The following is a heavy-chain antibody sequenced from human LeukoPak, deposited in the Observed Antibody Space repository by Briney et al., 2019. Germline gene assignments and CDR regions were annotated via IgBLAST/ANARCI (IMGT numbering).Heavy chain of an antibody. CDR1: GGSISSYY. Sequence: SETLSLTCTVSGGSISSYYWSWIRQPPGKGLEWIGYIYYSGSTNYNPSLKSRVTISVDTSKNQFSLKLSSVTAADTAVYYCARRGPSWYGGVWFDLWGQGTLVTVSS. V-gene: IGHV4-59*08. J-gene: IGHJ5*02. D-gene: IGHD6-13*01. CDR2: IYYSGST. CDR3: ARRGPSWYGGVWFDL.